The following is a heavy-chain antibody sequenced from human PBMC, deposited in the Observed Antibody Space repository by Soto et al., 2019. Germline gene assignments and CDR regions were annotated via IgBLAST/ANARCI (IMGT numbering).Heavy chain of an antibody. Sequence: QAHLVESGGGLVNPGGSLRLSCVASGFSLSDYYMAWIRQAPGKGLEWLSYITGTSDSIHYADSVRGRFIISRDNAKNSLYLQMNSLRVDDTAVYYCARDFRNKGMDVRGQGTTVTVSS. CDR3: ARDFRNKGMDV. J-gene: IGHJ6*02. CDR2: ITGTSDSI. V-gene: IGHV3-11*01. CDR1: GFSLSDYY.